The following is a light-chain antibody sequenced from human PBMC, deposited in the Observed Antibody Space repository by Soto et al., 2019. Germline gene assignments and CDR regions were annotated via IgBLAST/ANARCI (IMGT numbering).Light chain of an antibody. V-gene: IGKV3-20*01. CDR3: QQYGTSPIT. Sequence: VVLTQSPGTLSLSPGERATLYCRASQSVSSNYLAWYQQKPGQAPRLLIYGAFNRATAITDRFSGSGSGTDFTLTISRQEPEDFAVYYCQQYGTSPITFGQGTRLEIK. CDR2: GAF. J-gene: IGKJ5*01. CDR1: QSVSSNY.